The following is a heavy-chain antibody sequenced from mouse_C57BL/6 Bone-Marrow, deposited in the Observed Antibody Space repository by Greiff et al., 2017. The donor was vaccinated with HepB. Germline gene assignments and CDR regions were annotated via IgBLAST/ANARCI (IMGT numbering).Heavy chain of an antibody. D-gene: IGHD2-1*01. V-gene: IGHV2-6*03. CDR3: ARMGGNYSYYYAMDY. Sequence: VQVVESGPGLVAPSQSLSITCTVSGFSLTSYGVHWVRQPPGKGLEWLVVIWSDGSTTYNSALKSRLSISKDNSKSQVFLKMNSLQTDDTAMYYCARMGGNYSYYYAMDYWGQGTSVTVSS. J-gene: IGHJ4*01. CDR1: GFSLTSYG. CDR2: IWSDGST.